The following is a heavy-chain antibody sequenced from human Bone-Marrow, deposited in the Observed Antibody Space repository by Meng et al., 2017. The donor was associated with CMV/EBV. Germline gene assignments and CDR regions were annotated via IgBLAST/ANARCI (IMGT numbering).Heavy chain of an antibody. CDR3: APGRGGVADVGTSDY. Sequence: GGSLRLSCVVSGFTLSNYDMHWVRQAPGKGLDWVAFVQFDGNKKYYTDSVKGRFTISRDNSKNTLYLQMNSLRGEDTAVYYCAPGRGGVADVGTSDYWGPGTLVTVSS. CDR2: VQFDGNKK. V-gene: IGHV3-30*02. J-gene: IGHJ4*02. CDR1: GFTLSNYD. D-gene: IGHD3-16*01.